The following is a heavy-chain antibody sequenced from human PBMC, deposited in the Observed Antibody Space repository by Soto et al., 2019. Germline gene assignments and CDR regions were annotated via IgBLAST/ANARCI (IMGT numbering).Heavy chain of an antibody. CDR1: GFPFSCFP. Sequence: GGSLRLCFAASGFPFSCFPMSWVRPAPGKGLEWVSGISSRGGSRHSADSGKGRFTMSRDNSKNTLYLQMNSLRAEDTALYHFAKYFYDSSGYYYRDAFDNWGQGTMVTVSS. CDR3: AKYFYDSSGYYYRDAFDN. D-gene: IGHD3-22*01. J-gene: IGHJ3*02. CDR2: ISSRGGSR. V-gene: IGHV3-23*01.